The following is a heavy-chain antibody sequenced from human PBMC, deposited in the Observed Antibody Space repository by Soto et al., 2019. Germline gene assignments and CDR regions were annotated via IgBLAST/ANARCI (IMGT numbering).Heavy chain of an antibody. D-gene: IGHD2-2*01. J-gene: IGHJ6*02. CDR1: GFTFGDYA. CDR2: IRSKAYGGTT. CDR3: IVEPGAMDYYYYGMDV. Sequence: GGSLRLSCTASGFTFGDYAMSWVRQAPGKGLEWVGFIRSKAYGGTTEYAASVKGRFTISRDDSKSIAYLQMNSLKTEDTAVYYCIVEPGAMDYYYYGMDVWGQGTTVPVS. V-gene: IGHV3-49*04.